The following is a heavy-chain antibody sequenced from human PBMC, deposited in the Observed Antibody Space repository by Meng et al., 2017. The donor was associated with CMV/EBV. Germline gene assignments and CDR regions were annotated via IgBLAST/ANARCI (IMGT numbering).Heavy chain of an antibody. CDR3: VTWLWFGELSGYYFDY. V-gene: IGHV4-39*07. Sequence: PGSGHGLVSLSETWSLTCTVLGGSISGSSYYWGWIRQPPGKGLEWIGSIYYSGSTYYNPSLKSRVTISVDTSKNQFSLKLSSVTAADTAVYYCVTWLWFGELSGYYFDYWGQGTLVTVSS. D-gene: IGHD3-10*01. CDR1: GGSISGSSYY. J-gene: IGHJ4*02. CDR2: IYYSGST.